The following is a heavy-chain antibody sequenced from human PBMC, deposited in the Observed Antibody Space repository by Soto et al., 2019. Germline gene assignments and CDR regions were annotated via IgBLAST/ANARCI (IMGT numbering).Heavy chain of an antibody. J-gene: IGHJ5*02. CDR3: ARHVGTRQWLDNSPNWFDP. Sequence: QVQLQESGPGLLKPSETLSLTCTVSGGSISSYYWSWIRQPPGKGLEGIGYIYYSGSTNYNPSLKSRVTISVDTSKNQFSLKLSSVTAADTAVYYCARHVGTRQWLDNSPNWFDPWGQGTLVTVSS. D-gene: IGHD6-19*01. V-gene: IGHV4-59*08. CDR2: IYYSGST. CDR1: GGSISSYY.